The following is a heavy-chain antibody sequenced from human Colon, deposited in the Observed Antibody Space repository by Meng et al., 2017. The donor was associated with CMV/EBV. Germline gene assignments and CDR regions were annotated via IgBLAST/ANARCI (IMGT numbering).Heavy chain of an antibody. CDR1: GFSLSSHD. CDR2: IGIGDTVT. Sequence: GSLRLSCAASGFSLSSHDMNWVRQAPGEGLEWISYIGIGDTVTSYADSVKGRFTISRDNAKNSLYLHMNSLRAEDTAVYYCARDQPGIIDFDYWGQGALVTVSS. V-gene: IGHV3-48*01. D-gene: IGHD3-10*01. CDR3: ARDQPGIIDFDY. J-gene: IGHJ4*02.